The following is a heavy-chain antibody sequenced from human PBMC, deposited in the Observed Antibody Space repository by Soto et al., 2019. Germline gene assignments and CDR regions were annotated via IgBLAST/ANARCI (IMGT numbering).Heavy chain of an antibody. CDR2: IWHDGSNK. V-gene: IGHV3-33*01. J-gene: IGHJ4*02. Sequence: QVQLVESGGGVVQPGRSLRLSCAASGFTFTDYGMHWVRQAPGKGLEWVAAIWHDGSNKLYSDSVKGRFTISRDDSKNTVYVQMSSLRPEDTALYYCARFSTTWEFDYWGQGTLVTVSS. D-gene: IGHD1-26*01. CDR1: GFTFTDYG. CDR3: ARFSTTWEFDY.